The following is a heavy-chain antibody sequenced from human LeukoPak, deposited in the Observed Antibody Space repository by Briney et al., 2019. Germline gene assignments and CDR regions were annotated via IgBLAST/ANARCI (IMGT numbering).Heavy chain of an antibody. CDR3: ARGAYCGSDCYSLDH. Sequence: ASVKVSCKASGYTFTGDYMHWVRQAPGQGLEWMGWINPNSGGTKYAQKFQGRVTMTRDTSISTAYMELSRLRSDDTAVYYCARGAYCGSDCYSLDHWGQGTLVTVSS. CDR2: INPNSGGT. D-gene: IGHD2-21*02. J-gene: IGHJ4*02. CDR1: GYTFTGDY. V-gene: IGHV1-2*02.